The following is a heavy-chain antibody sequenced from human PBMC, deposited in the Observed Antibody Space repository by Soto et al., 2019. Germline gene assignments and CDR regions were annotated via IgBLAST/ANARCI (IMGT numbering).Heavy chain of an antibody. J-gene: IGHJ6*02. D-gene: IGHD3-3*01. V-gene: IGHV3-23*01. CDR3: AKDGRAPYDFWSGYPYGMDV. CDR1: GFTFSSYA. CDR2: ISGSGGST. Sequence: GSLRLSCAASGFTFSSYAMSWVRQAPGKGLEWVSAISGSGGSTYYADSVKGRFTISRDNSKNTLYLQMNSLRAEDTAVYYCAKDGRAPYDFWSGYPYGMDVWGQGTTVTVSS.